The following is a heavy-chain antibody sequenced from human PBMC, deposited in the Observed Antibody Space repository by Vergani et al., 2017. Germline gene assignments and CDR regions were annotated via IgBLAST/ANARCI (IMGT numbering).Heavy chain of an antibody. V-gene: IGHV1-2*02. CDR3: ARLRYCDWLRHYYYYYGMDV. J-gene: IGHJ6*02. CDR2: INPNSGGT. D-gene: IGHD3-9*01. Sequence: QVQLVQSGAEVKKPGASVKVSCKASGYTFTGYYMHWVRQAPGQGLEWMGWINPNSGGTNYAQKFQGRVTMTRDTSISTAYMELSRLRSYDTAVYYCARLRYCDWLRHYYYYYGMDVWGQGTTVTVSS. CDR1: GYTFTGYY.